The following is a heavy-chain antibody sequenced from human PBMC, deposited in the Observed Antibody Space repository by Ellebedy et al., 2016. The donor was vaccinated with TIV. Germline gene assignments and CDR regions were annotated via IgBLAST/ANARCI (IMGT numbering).Heavy chain of an antibody. Sequence: MPLETLSLTCAVYGGSFSGYYWSWIRQPPGKGLEWIGEINHSGSTNYNPSLKSRVTISVDTSKNQFSLKLSSVTAADTAVYYCARPRCGGDCSYFDYWGQGTLVTVSS. CDR1: GGSFSGYY. J-gene: IGHJ4*02. D-gene: IGHD2-21*02. V-gene: IGHV4-34*01. CDR3: ARPRCGGDCSYFDY. CDR2: INHSGST.